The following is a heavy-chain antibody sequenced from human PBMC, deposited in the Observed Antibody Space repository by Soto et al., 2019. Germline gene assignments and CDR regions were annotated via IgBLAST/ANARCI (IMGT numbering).Heavy chain of an antibody. J-gene: IGHJ3*02. CDR3: AKDRPHLNYCDSSDGDAFDI. V-gene: IGHV1-18*01. CDR1: GYTFTRYG. D-gene: IGHD3-22*01. Sequence: ASVKVSFKASGYTFTRYGISWVRQAPGQGLEWMGWISAYNGNTNYAQKLQGRVTMTADTSTSTAYMELRSLRSDDTAVYYCAKDRPHLNYCDSSDGDAFDIWGQGTMVTVSS. CDR2: ISAYNGNT.